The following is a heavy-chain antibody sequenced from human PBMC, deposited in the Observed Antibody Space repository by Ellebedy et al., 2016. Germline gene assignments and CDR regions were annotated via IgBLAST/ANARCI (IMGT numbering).Heavy chain of an antibody. J-gene: IGHJ4*02. CDR2: INPNSGGT. V-gene: IGHV1-2*02. Sequence: ASVKVSCXASGYTFTGYYMHWVRQAPGQGLEWMGWINPNSGGTNYAQKFQGRVTMTRDTSISTAYMELSRLRSDDTAVYYCARGGGMVGPGFDYWGQGTLVTVSS. CDR1: GYTFTGYY. D-gene: IGHD1-26*01. CDR3: ARGGGMVGPGFDY.